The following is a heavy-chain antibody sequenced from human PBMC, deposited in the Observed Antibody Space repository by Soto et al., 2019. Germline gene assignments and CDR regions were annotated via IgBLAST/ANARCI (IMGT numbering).Heavy chain of an antibody. Sequence: QVQLVESGGGVVQPGRSLRLSCAASGCTFSSFGMHWVSQVPGKGLEWVALISYDGSKKDYADSVKGRFTISRDKSKNTLYLQMNSLRVEDTAVYYCAKDRGWSSADLDYWGQGTLGPVSS. CDR1: GCTFSSFG. CDR3: AKDRGWSSADLDY. CDR2: ISYDGSKK. J-gene: IGHJ4*02. D-gene: IGHD6-19*01. V-gene: IGHV3-30*18.